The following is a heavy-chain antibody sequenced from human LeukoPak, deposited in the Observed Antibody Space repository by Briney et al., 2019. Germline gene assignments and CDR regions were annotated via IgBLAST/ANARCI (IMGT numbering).Heavy chain of an antibody. D-gene: IGHD3-10*01. V-gene: IGHV3-11*06. J-gene: IGHJ4*02. Sequence: KPGGSLRLSCAASGLTFSDYYMSWIRQAPGKGLEWVSYISSSSSYTNYADSVKGRFTISRDNAKNSLYLQMNSLRAEDTAVYYCARGDYYGSGSYYKFDYWGQGTLVTVSS. CDR3: ARGDYYGSGSYYKFDY. CDR1: GLTFSDYY. CDR2: ISSSSSYT.